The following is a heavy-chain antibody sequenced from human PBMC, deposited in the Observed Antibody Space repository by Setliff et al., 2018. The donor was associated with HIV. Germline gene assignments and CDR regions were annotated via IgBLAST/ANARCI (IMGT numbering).Heavy chain of an antibody. CDR1: GDTLSSYA. CDR2: IIPIFGTA. V-gene: IGHV1-69*13. J-gene: IGHJ4*02. Sequence: SVKVSCKTSGDTLSSYAITWVRQAPGQGLEWMGRIIPIFGTADYAQKFQGRVTLTADESTSIAYMEMNSLKVEDTAVYYCARDATRGGDFDFWGQGTLVTVS. D-gene: IGHD1-26*01. CDR3: ARDATRGGDFDF.